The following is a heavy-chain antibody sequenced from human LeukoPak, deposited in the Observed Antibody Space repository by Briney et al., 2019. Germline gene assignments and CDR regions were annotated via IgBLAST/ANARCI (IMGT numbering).Heavy chain of an antibody. D-gene: IGHD3-10*01. CDR3: ARGSEWFGELSPDYYYYGMDV. J-gene: IGHJ6*02. V-gene: IGHV1-18*01. CDR2: ISAYNGYT. Sequence: ASVKVSCKASGYTFTSYGISWVRQAPGQGLEWMGWISAYNGYTNYAQKLQGRVTMTTDTSTSTAYMELRSLRSDDTAVYYCARGSEWFGELSPDYYYYGMDVWGQGTTVTVSS. CDR1: GYTFTSYG.